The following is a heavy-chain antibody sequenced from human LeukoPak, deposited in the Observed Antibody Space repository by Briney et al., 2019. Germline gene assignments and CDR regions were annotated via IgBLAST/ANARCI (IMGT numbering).Heavy chain of an antibody. CDR1: GFTFSSYS. D-gene: IGHD2-15*01. V-gene: IGHV3-21*01. CDR2: ISSSSSYI. Sequence: GGSLRLSCAASGFTFSSYSMNWVRQAPGKGLEWVSSISSSSSYIYYADSVQGRFTISRDNAKNSLYLQMNSLRAEDTAVYYCARDRVVAATRHYYYYYGMDVWGQGTTATVSS. CDR3: ARDRVVAATRHYYYYYGMDV. J-gene: IGHJ6*02.